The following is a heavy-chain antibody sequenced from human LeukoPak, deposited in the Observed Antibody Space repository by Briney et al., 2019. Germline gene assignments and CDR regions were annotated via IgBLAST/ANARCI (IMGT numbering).Heavy chain of an antibody. J-gene: IGHJ3*01. V-gene: IGHV3-74*01. CDR2: IHGDGSDT. CDR3: ARGWVPSDITLE. Sequence: GGSLRLSCAASGFTFSSYWMHWVRQAPGKGLVWVARIHGDGSDTNYADSVKGRFTISRDNARNTVYLQMNCLRAEDTAVYYCARGWVPSDITLEWSQGTMVTVSS. CDR1: GFTFSSYW. D-gene: IGHD3-10*01.